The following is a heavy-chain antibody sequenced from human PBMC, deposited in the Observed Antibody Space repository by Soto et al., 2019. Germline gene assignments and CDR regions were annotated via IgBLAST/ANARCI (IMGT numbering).Heavy chain of an antibody. CDR3: AVSSSSYYYHYYGMDV. D-gene: IGHD6-6*01. J-gene: IGHJ6*02. CDR2: IIPIFGTA. Sequence: SVKVSCKASGGTFSSYAISWVRQAPGQGLEWMGGIIPIFGTANYAQKFQGRVTITADKSTSTAYMELSSLRSEDTAVYYCAVSSSSYYYHYYGMDVWGQGTTVTVSS. V-gene: IGHV1-69*06. CDR1: GGTFSSYA.